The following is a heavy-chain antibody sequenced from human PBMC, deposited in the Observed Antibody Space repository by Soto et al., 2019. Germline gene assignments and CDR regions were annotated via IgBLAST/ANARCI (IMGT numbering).Heavy chain of an antibody. Sequence: SETLSLTCAVSSGSISSSNWWSWVRQPPGKGLEWIGEIYHSGSTNYNPSLKSRVTISVDKPKNQFSLKLSSVTAADTAVYYCASTVAAAGGWFDPWGQGTLVSVS. CDR2: IYHSGST. D-gene: IGHD6-13*01. V-gene: IGHV4-4*02. CDR1: SGSISSSNW. CDR3: ASTVAAAGGWFDP. J-gene: IGHJ5*02.